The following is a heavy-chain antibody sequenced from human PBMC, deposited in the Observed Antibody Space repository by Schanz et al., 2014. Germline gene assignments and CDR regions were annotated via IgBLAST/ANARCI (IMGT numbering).Heavy chain of an antibody. V-gene: IGHV1-69*04. CDR3: ARGGGPEDVFDI. D-gene: IGHD5-12*01. CDR1: GGTFSSFG. CDR2: IIPSLGLA. Sequence: QVQLVQSGAEVKKPGASVKVSCKASGGTFSSFGINWVRQAPGQGLEWMGRIIPSLGLAKYEQKFQDKVTITADKSTSTAYMELSSLRSDDTAVYYCARGGGPEDVFDIWGQGTSXTVSS. J-gene: IGHJ3*02.